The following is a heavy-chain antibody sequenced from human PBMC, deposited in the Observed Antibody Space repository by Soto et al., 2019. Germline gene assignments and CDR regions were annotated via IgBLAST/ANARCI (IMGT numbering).Heavy chain of an antibody. CDR2: IDSSGST. Sequence: QVQLQESGPGLVKPSETLSLTCTVSGVSISFYYWSWIRQPPGEGLEWIAYIDSSGSTKYNPSLKSRVTISLDTSRNQLSLKLNSVTAADTAVYYCAREGYSSRWNPIDYWGQGTQVTVSS. V-gene: IGHV4-59*01. CDR1: GVSISFYY. J-gene: IGHJ4*02. D-gene: IGHD6-13*01. CDR3: AREGYSSRWNPIDY.